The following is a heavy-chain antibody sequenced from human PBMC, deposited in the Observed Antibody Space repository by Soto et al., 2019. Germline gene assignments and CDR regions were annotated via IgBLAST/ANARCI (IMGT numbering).Heavy chain of an antibody. CDR2: INIDGSSA. J-gene: IGHJ4*02. V-gene: IGHV3-74*01. Sequence: PGGSLRLSCAASGFTLRDFWMHWVRLAPGKGLVWVSRINIDGSSASYADSVKGRFAISRDNAKNTVFLEMNSLRADDTAVYYCAKSISGAFDSWGQGTLVTVSS. D-gene: IGHD1-26*01. CDR1: GFTLRDFW. CDR3: AKSISGAFDS.